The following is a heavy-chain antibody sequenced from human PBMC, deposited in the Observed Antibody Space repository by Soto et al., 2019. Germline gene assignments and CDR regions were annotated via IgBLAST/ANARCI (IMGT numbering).Heavy chain of an antibody. CDR3: ARGNDYGDYGPAYYYYYMDV. Sequence: QVQLVQSGAEVKKPGASVKVSCKASGYTFTSYDINWVRQATGQGLELMGWMNPNSGNTGYAQKFQGRVTMTRNTSISTAYMELSSLRSEDTAVYYCARGNDYGDYGPAYYYYYMDVWGKGTTVTVSS. CDR1: GYTFTSYD. V-gene: IGHV1-8*01. CDR2: MNPNSGNT. D-gene: IGHD4-17*01. J-gene: IGHJ6*03.